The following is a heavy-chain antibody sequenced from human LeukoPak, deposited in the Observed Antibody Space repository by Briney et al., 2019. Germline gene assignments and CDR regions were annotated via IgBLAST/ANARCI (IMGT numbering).Heavy chain of an antibody. CDR3: AKCPVTFGGVIVITSGYFDY. Sequence: GGSLRLSCAASGFTFDDYVMHWVRQAPGKGLEWVSLISGDGDSTYYADSVKGRFTISRDNSKNTLHLQMNNLRAEDTALYYRAKCPVTFGGVIVITSGYFDYWGQGTLVTVSS. V-gene: IGHV3-43*02. CDR2: ISGDGDST. D-gene: IGHD3-16*02. J-gene: IGHJ4*02. CDR1: GFTFDDYV.